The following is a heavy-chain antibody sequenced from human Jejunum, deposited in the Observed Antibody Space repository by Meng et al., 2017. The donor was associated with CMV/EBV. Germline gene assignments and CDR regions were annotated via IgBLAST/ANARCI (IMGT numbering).Heavy chain of an antibody. CDR2: INPSGDNT. CDR1: GYTFTNYY. CDR3: ARSPYSRSSYDY. J-gene: IGHJ4*02. D-gene: IGHD6-6*01. Sequence: CKASGYTFTNYYMHWVRQAPGQGLEWMAKINPSGDNTNYAQKFQGRVTMTRDTSTSTVYMELSSLRSEDRAVYYCARSPYSRSSYDYWGQGTLVTVSS. V-gene: IGHV1-46*01.